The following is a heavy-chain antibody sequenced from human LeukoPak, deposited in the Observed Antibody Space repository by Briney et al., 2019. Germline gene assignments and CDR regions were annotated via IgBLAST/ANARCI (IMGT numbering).Heavy chain of an antibody. CDR1: GGSFSGYY. CDR2: IRSKAYGGTT. Sequence: LSLTCAVYGGSFSGYYWSWFRQAPGKGLEWVGFIRSKAYGGTTEYAASVKGRFTISRDDSKSIAYLQMNSLKTEDTAVYYCTREPDLRFLEWSLGYWGQGTLVTVSS. CDR3: TREPDLRFLEWSLGY. V-gene: IGHV3-49*03. J-gene: IGHJ4*02. D-gene: IGHD3-3*01.